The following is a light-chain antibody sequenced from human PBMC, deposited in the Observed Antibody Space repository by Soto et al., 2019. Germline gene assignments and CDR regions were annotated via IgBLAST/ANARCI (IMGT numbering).Light chain of an antibody. V-gene: IGKV3-11*01. CDR1: EDVDIY. CDR3: QQRFSWPPWT. J-gene: IGKJ1*01. CDR2: DTS. Sequence: EVVLTQSPATLSLSPGGRATLSCRASEDVDIYLAWYQQRPGQAPRLLIYDTSKRATGIPARFTGTGSGTDFTLTISSLEPEDFAVYSRQQRFSWPPWTFGQGTKVEIK.